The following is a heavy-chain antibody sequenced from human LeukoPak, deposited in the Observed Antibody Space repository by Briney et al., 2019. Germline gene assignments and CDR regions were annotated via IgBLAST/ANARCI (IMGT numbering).Heavy chain of an antibody. J-gene: IGHJ4*02. V-gene: IGHV1-18*01. CDR1: GYTFTSCG. D-gene: IGHD6-19*01. Sequence: GASVKVSCKASGYTFTSCGISWVRQAPGQGLEWMGWISAYNGNTNYAQKLQGRVTMTTDTSTSTAYMELRSLRSDDTAVYYCARDRVAVAGTSLGYWGQGTLVTVSS. CDR2: ISAYNGNT. CDR3: ARDRVAVAGTSLGY.